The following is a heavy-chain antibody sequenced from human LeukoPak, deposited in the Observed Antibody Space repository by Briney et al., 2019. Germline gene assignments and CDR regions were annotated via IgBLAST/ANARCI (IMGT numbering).Heavy chain of an antibody. CDR1: GFTFSSYA. Sequence: GGSLRLSCAASGFTFSSYAMHWVRQAPGKGLEWVAVISYDGSNKYYADSVKGRFTISRDNSKNTLYLQMNSLRAEDTAVYYCARAGVEQLVLGYFDYWGQGTLVTVSS. J-gene: IGHJ4*02. CDR3: ARAGVEQLVLGYFDY. V-gene: IGHV3-30*04. D-gene: IGHD6-6*01. CDR2: ISYDGSNK.